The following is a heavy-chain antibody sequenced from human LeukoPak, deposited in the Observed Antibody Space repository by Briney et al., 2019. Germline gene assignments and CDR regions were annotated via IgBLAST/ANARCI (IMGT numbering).Heavy chain of an antibody. Sequence: ASVKVSCKASGYTFTSYGISWVRQAPGQGLEWMGWISAYNGNANYAQKLQGRVTMTTDTSTSTAYMELRSLRSDDTAVYYCARGHYYDSSGHFDYWGQGTLVTVSS. V-gene: IGHV1-18*01. D-gene: IGHD3-22*01. CDR3: ARGHYYDSSGHFDY. J-gene: IGHJ4*02. CDR1: GYTFTSYG. CDR2: ISAYNGNA.